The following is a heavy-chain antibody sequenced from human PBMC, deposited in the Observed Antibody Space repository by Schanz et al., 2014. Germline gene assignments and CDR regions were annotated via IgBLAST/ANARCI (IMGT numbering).Heavy chain of an antibody. CDR2: VSRSTPDI. D-gene: IGHD3-3*01. V-gene: IGHV3-48*01. CDR3: VRDSFFAFDY. CDR1: GFTFSSYA. Sequence: VQLVESGGGVVQPGRSLRLSCAASGFTFSSYALLWVRQAPGKGLEWVSYVSRSTPDIYYADSVKGRFTMSRDNAKNSVFLQMNSLRAEDTAVYYCVRDSFFAFDYWGQGTLVTVSS. J-gene: IGHJ4*02.